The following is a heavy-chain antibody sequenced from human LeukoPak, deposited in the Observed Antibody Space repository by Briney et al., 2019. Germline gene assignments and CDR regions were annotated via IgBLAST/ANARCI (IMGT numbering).Heavy chain of an antibody. CDR2: ISSSSSII. CDR3: ARDFGGIGYCSNTSCFPLDY. Sequence: PGVSLRLSGAASGFTFSSYSMNWVRQAQGKGREGVSNISSSSSIIYYEDSVKGRFTISRDNAKNSLYLQVNSLRAEDTAVYYCARDFGGIGYCSNTSCFPLDYWGQGTLVTVSS. J-gene: IGHJ4*02. V-gene: IGHV3-48*01. D-gene: IGHD2-2*01. CDR1: GFTFSSYS.